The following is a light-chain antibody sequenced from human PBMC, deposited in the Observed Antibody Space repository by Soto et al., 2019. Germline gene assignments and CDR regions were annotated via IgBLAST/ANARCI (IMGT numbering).Light chain of an antibody. J-gene: IGKJ1*01. V-gene: IGKV2-30*01. Sequence: DVVMTQSPLSLPVTLGQPASISCRSSQSLVYSDGNTYLSWFQQRPGQSPRRLLYRVSNRDSGVPDRFSGSGSGTDFTLKISRVEAEDVGVYYCMQGTHWPPWTFGQGTKVEIK. CDR1: QSLVYSDGNTY. CDR2: RVS. CDR3: MQGTHWPPWT.